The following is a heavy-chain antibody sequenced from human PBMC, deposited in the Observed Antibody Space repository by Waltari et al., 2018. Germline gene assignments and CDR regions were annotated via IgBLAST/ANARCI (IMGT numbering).Heavy chain of an antibody. V-gene: IGHV1-2*02. D-gene: IGHD3-10*01. CDR2: INPNSGGT. Sequence: QVQLVQSGAEVKKPGSSVKVSCKASGGTFTGYYMHWVRQAPGQGLEWMGWINPNSGGTNYAQKFQGRVTMTRDTSISTAYMELSRLRSDDTAVYYCARCGADVLLWFRELSPTGGMDVWGKGTTVTVSS. J-gene: IGHJ6*03. CDR3: ARCGADVLLWFRELSPTGGMDV. CDR1: GGTFTGYY.